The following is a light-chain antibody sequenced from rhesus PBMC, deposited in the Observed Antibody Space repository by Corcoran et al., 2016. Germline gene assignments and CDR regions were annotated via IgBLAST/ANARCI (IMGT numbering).Light chain of an antibody. Sequence: QAALTQPRSVSGSPGQSVTISCTGTSSDIGGYNYVSWYQQHPGTAPKLMIYEVSKRPSGVSDRFSGSKSGNTASLTSSGLQAEDEADYYCSSYTRSTTYIFGGGTRLTVL. CDR1: SSDIGGYNY. CDR2: EVS. CDR3: SSYTRSTTYI. V-gene: IGLV2-32*02. J-gene: IGLJ1*01.